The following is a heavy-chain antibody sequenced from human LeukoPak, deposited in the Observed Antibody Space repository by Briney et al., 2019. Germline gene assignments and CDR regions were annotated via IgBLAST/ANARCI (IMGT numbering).Heavy chain of an antibody. CDR2: ISGSGGST. CDR3: AKRFVAVAGHFDY. Sequence: GGSLRLSCAASGFTFSSYGMSWVRQAPGKGLEWASAISGSGGSTYYADSVKGRFTISRDNSKNTLYLQMNSLRAEDTAVYYCAKRFVAVAGHFDYWGQGTLVTVSS. D-gene: IGHD6-19*01. J-gene: IGHJ4*02. CDR1: GFTFSSYG. V-gene: IGHV3-23*01.